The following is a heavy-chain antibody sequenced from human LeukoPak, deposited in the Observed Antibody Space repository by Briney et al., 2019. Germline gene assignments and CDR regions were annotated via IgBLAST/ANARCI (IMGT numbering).Heavy chain of an antibody. J-gene: IGHJ4*02. CDR3: ARQTVSYYSDY. Sequence: SETLSLTCTVSGGSISSSGYYWGWIRQPPGKGLEWIGSIYYSGSTYYSLSLRSRVTMSVDTSKNQFSLKLSSVTAADTAVYYCARQTVSYYSDYWGQGTLVTVSS. CDR1: GGSISSSGYY. CDR2: IYYSGST. V-gene: IGHV4-39*01.